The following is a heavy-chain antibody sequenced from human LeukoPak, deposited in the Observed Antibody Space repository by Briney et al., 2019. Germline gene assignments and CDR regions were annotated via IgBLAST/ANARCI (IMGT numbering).Heavy chain of an antibody. D-gene: IGHD3-10*01. V-gene: IGHV1-2*06. CDR2: INPNSGGT. J-gene: IGHJ4*02. CDR3: ARGYYGSSGFDY. Sequence: ASVKISCKASGYTFTGYYMHWVRQAPGQGLEWMGRINPNSGGTNYAQKFQGRVTMTRDTSISTAYLQWSSLQASDTAIYYCARGYYGSSGFDYWGQGTLVTVSS. CDR1: GYTFTGYY.